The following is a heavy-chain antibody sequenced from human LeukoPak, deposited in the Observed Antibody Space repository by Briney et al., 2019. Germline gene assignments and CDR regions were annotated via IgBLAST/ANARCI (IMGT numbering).Heavy chain of an antibody. CDR2: INYSGST. D-gene: IGHD6-6*01. CDR3: AVYSTSSGWFDP. J-gene: IGHJ5*02. Sequence: SETLSLTCTVSGGSISSTSYYWGWIRQPPGKGLEWIGTINYSGSTYYNPSLKSRVTISVDTSENQFSLKLSSVTAADTAVYYCAVYSTSSGWFDPWGQGTLVTVSS. CDR1: GGSISSTSYY. V-gene: IGHV4-39*01.